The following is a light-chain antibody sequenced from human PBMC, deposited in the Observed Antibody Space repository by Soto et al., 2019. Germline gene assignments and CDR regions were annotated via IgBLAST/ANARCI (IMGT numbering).Light chain of an antibody. CDR3: SSYSTSSTLSVI. CDR1: SNDIANYDF. Sequence: QSVLTQPASVSGSPGQSITISCSGTSNDIANYDFVSWYQQRPGKAPKLIIFDVSDRPSGVSNRFSGSKSGNTASLTISGLQSEDEGDYYCSSYSTSSTLSVIFGGVTKLTVL. CDR2: DVS. V-gene: IGLV2-14*03. J-gene: IGLJ2*01.